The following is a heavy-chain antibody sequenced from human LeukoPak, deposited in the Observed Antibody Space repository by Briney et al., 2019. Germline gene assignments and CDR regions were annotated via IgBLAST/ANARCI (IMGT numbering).Heavy chain of an antibody. V-gene: IGHV4-59*13. CDR3: ARDARGYSYIDY. J-gene: IGHJ4*02. CDR2: IYYSGST. CDR1: GGSISSYY. D-gene: IGHD5-18*01. Sequence: SGTLSLTCTVSGGSISSYYWSWIRQPPGKGLEWIAYIYYSGSTNYNPSLKSRVTISVDTSKNQFSLKLSSVTAADTAVYYCARDARGYSYIDYWGQGTLVTVSS.